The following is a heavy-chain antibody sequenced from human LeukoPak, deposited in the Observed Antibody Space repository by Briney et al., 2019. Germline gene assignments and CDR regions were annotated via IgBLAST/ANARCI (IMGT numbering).Heavy chain of an antibody. CDR2: IYHSGST. V-gene: IGHV4-38-2*02. CDR3: ARAIDYGDLPDY. Sequence: SETLSLTCTVSGYSISSGYYWGWIRQPPGKGLEWIGSIYHSGSTYYNPSLKSRVTISVDTSKNQFSLKLSSVTAADPAVYYCARAIDYGDLPDYWGQGTLVTVSS. D-gene: IGHD4-17*01. J-gene: IGHJ4*02. CDR1: GYSISSGYY.